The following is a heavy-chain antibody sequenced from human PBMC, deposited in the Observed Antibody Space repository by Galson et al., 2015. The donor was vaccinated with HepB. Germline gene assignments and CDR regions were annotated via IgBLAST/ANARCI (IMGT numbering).Heavy chain of an antibody. V-gene: IGHV3-74*01. D-gene: IGHD5-12*01. CDR1: GFTFSSYW. CDR3: AREVGSSYYGMDV. CDR2: INSDGSST. Sequence: SLRLSCAASGFTFSSYWMHWVRQAPGKGLVWVSRINSDGSSTSYADSVKGRFTISRDNAKNTLYLQMNSLRAEDTAVYYCAREVGSSYYGMDVWGQGTTVTVSS. J-gene: IGHJ6*02.